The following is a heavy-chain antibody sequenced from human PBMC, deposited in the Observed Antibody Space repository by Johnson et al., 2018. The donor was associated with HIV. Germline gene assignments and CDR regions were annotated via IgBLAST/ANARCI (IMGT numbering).Heavy chain of an antibody. CDR2: IKQDGSEK. CDR1: GFTFSSYW. J-gene: IGHJ3*02. Sequence: VQLVESGGGVVQPGRSLRLSCAASGFTFSSYWMIWVRQAPWKGLEWVANIKQDGSEKYYVDSVKGLFTISRDNAKNTLYLQMNSLRAEDTAVYYCATLPGDIVVVPAAQPYDAFDIWGQGTMVTVSS. CDR3: ATLPGDIVVVPAAQPYDAFDI. D-gene: IGHD2-2*01. V-gene: IGHV3-7*02.